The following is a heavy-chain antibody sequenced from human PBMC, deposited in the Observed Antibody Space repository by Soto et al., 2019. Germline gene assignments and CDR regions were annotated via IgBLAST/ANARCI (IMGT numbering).Heavy chain of an antibody. Sequence: ASVKVXCKASGYTXTSYGISWVRQAPGQGLEWMGWISAYNGNTNYAQKLQGRVTMTTDTSTSTAYMELRSLRSDDTAVYYCAIVGATLYAFEIWGQGTMVTVSS. V-gene: IGHV1-18*01. CDR3: AIVGATLYAFEI. J-gene: IGHJ3*02. CDR1: GYTXTSYG. D-gene: IGHD1-26*01. CDR2: ISAYNGNT.